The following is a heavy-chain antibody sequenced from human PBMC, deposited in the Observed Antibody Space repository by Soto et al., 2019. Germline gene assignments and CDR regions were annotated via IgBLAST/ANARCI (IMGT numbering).Heavy chain of an antibody. CDR2: ISYDGSNK. CDR3: ARAPPASGYDDAFDI. V-gene: IGHV3-30-3*01. CDR1: GFTFSSYA. J-gene: IGHJ3*02. D-gene: IGHD5-12*01. Sequence: GGSLRLSCAASGFTFSSYAMHWVRQAPGKGLEWVAVISYDGSNKYYADSVKGRFTISRDNSKNTLYLQMNSLRAEDTAVYYCARAPPASGYDDAFDIWGQGTMVTVSS.